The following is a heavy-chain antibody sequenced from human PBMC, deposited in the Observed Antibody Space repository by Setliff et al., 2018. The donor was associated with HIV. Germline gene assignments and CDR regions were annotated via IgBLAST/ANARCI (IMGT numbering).Heavy chain of an antibody. J-gene: IGHJ6*03. CDR3: VRGVQSPPHYPYYYMDV. V-gene: IGHV1-69*04. Sequence: SVKVSCKASGGSFSSYVINWVRQAPGQGLDWMGRIIPILGVANYAQRFQGKVTITADKSTSTAYMELNSLRFDDTAMYYCVRGVQSPPHYPYYYMDVWGEGTMVTVSS. CDR2: IIPILGVA. CDR1: GGSFSSYV. D-gene: IGHD3-3*01.